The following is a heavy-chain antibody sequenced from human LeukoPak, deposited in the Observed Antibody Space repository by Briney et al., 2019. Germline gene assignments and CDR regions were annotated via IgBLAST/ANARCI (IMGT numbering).Heavy chain of an antibody. CDR2: INPNSGGT. Sequence: DSVKVACKASGYTFTSYYMHWVRQAPGQGLEWMGWINPNSGGTNYAQKFQGWVTMTRDTSISTAYMELSRLRSDDTAVYYCARDGYGDYGINWFDPWGQGTLVTVSS. J-gene: IGHJ5*02. CDR3: ARDGYGDYGINWFDP. V-gene: IGHV1-2*04. CDR1: GYTFTSYY. D-gene: IGHD4-17*01.